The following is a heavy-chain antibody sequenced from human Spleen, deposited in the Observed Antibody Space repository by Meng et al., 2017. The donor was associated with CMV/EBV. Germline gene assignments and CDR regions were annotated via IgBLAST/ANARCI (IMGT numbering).Heavy chain of an antibody. Sequence: SGYTFTDFYMYWVRQAPGQGLEWMGWINPNSGDTNFAQKFQVRVTMTRDTSISTAYMELARLRSDDTALYYCARGPFSSSWYSLDYWGQGTLVTVSS. D-gene: IGHD6-13*01. CDR1: GYTFTDFY. CDR2: INPNSGDT. CDR3: ARGPFSSSWYSLDY. J-gene: IGHJ4*02. V-gene: IGHV1-2*02.